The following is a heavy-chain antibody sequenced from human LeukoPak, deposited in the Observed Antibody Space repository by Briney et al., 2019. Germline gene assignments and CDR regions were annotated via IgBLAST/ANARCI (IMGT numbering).Heavy chain of an antibody. CDR3: ARASCSGVRDAFHI. Sequence: ASVKVSCKASGYTFTDYYMHWVRQAPGQGLEWMGWIKPNSGGTNSAQKFQGRVTMTRDTSIKTAYMELSRLRSDDTAVYYCARASCSGVRDAFHIWGRGTLVTVSS. J-gene: IGHJ3*02. D-gene: IGHD3-10*02. CDR1: GYTFTDYY. V-gene: IGHV1-2*02. CDR2: IKPNSGGT.